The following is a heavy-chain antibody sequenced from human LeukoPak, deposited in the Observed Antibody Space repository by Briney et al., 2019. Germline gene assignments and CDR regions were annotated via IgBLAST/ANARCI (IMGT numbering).Heavy chain of an antibody. J-gene: IGHJ4*02. CDR2: IIPIFGTA. CDR3: ARGGVVGAYLDY. CDR1: GGTFSSYA. Sequence: SSVKVSCKASGGTFSSYAISWVRQAPGQGLEWMGGIIPIFGTANYAQKFQGRVTITADESTNTAYMELSSLRSEDTAVYYCARGGVVGAYLDYWGQGTLVTVSS. V-gene: IGHV1-69*01. D-gene: IGHD1-26*01.